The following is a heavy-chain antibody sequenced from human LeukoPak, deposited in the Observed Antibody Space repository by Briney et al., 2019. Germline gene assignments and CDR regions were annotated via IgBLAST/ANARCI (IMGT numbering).Heavy chain of an antibody. CDR3: ARSVPAAISFDY. V-gene: IGHV4-39*01. CDR1: GGSISSSSYY. D-gene: IGHD2-2*01. CDR2: IYYSGST. J-gene: IGHJ4*02. Sequence: SETLSLTCTVSGGSISSSSYYWGWIRQPPGKGLEWIGSIYYSGSTYYNPSLKSRVTISVDTSKNQFSLKLSSVTAADTAVYYCARSVPAAISFDYWGQGTLVTVSS.